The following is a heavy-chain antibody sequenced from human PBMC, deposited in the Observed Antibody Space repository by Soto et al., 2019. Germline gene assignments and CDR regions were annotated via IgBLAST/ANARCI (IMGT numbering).Heavy chain of an antibody. CDR1: GYTFTGYY. CDR3: ARDGNMDV. CDR2: INPNSGDT. J-gene: IGHJ6*02. D-gene: IGHD1-1*01. Sequence: QVQLVQSGAEVKKPGASVKVSCKASGYTFTGYYMHWVRQAPGQGLEWMGWINPNSGDTKYAQKFQGWVTMTRDTSISTAYMELSRVTSDDTAVYYCARDGNMDVRGQGTTVIVSS. V-gene: IGHV1-2*04.